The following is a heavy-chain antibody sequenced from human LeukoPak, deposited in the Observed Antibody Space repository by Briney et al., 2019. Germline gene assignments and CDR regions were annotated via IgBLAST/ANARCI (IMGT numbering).Heavy chain of an antibody. CDR1: GYTFTSYA. Sequence: GASVKVSCKASGYTFTSYAMHWVRQAPGQRLEWMGWINAGNGNTKYSQKFQGRVTMTTDTSTSTAYMELRSLRSDDTAVYYCARGVITMVRGVISQFDYWGQGALVTVSS. CDR2: INAGNGNT. D-gene: IGHD3-10*01. J-gene: IGHJ4*02. V-gene: IGHV1-3*01. CDR3: ARGVITMVRGVISQFDY.